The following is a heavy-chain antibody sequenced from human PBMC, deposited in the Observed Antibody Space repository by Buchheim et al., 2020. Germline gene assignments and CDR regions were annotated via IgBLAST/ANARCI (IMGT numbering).Heavy chain of an antibody. J-gene: IGHJ6*02. CDR2: IWYDGSNK. CDR3: ARDRSDYYYYYGMDV. V-gene: IGHV3-33*01. Sequence: QVQLVESGGGVVQPGRSLRLSCAASGFTFSSYGMHWVRQAPGKGLEWVAVIWYDGSNKYYEDSVKGRFTISRDNSKNTLYLQMNSLRAEDTAVYYCARDRSDYYYYYGMDVWGQGTT. CDR1: GFTFSSYG. D-gene: IGHD3-3*01.